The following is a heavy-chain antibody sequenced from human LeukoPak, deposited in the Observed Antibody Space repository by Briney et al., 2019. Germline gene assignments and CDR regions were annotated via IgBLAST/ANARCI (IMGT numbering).Heavy chain of an antibody. J-gene: IGHJ4*02. V-gene: IGHV1-46*01. CDR1: GYTFTNFY. CDR3: VTYTQSGAQGISDY. D-gene: IGHD3-10*01. Sequence: GASVKVSCKASGYTFTNFYMHWVRQAPGQGLEWMGLIHPSDGDTKYAQEFQDRVTMTRDTSTSTVYMELSSLRFEDTAVYYCVTYTQSGAQGISDYWGQGTLVTVSS. CDR2: IHPSDGDT.